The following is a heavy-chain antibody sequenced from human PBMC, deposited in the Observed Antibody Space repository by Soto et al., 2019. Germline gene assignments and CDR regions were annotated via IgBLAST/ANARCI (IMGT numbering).Heavy chain of an antibody. J-gene: IGHJ4*02. Sequence: PGGSLRLSCAASGFSFSAFAMGWVRQAPGKGLEWVSTISGSGANTYYTGSVEGRSTISRDNFKSMLFLQMNSLRAEDTALYYCAKVGRVYPRGSVGYFDYWGQGTLVTVSS. D-gene: IGHD3-16*01. CDR2: ISGSGANT. V-gene: IGHV3-23*01. CDR1: GFSFSAFA. CDR3: AKVGRVYPRGSVGYFDY.